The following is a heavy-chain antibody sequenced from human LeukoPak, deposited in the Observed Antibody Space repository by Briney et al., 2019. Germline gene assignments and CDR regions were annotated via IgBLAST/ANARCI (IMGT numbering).Heavy chain of an antibody. CDR2: ISYDGSNK. CDR3: AKVYLSIVVVPAADY. V-gene: IGHV3-30*18. CDR1: GFTFSSYG. J-gene: IGHJ4*02. D-gene: IGHD2-2*01. Sequence: GGSLRLSCAASGFTFSSYGMHWVRQAPGKGLEWVAVISYDGSNKYYADSVKGRSTISRDNSKNTLYLQMNSLRAEDTTVYYCAKVYLSIVVVPAADYWGQGTLVTASS.